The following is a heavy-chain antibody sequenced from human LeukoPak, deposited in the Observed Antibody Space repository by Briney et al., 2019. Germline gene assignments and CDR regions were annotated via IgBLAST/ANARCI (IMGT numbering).Heavy chain of an antibody. CDR2: IYHSGST. D-gene: IGHD5-18*01. Sequence: SETLSLTCTVSGYSISSGYYWGWIRQPPGKGLEWIGSIYHSGSTYYNPSLKSRVTISVDTSKNQFSLKLSSVTAADTAVYYCARTNGRGYSYGYYYYYYMDVWGKGTTVTVSS. CDR1: GYSISSGYY. CDR3: ARTNGRGYSYGYYYYYYMDV. V-gene: IGHV4-38-2*02. J-gene: IGHJ6*03.